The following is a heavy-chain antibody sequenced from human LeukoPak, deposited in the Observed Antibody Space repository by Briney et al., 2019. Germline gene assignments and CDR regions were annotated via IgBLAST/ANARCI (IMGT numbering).Heavy chain of an antibody. D-gene: IGHD6-13*01. CDR2: IHPGDSET. V-gene: IGHV5-51*01. J-gene: IGHJ4*02. Sequence: GESLKISCKGSGYSFTSYWIGWVRQMPGKGLEWMEIIHPGDSETRYSPSFQGQVSISADKSITTAYLQWSSLKASDTAMYYCARQSRVSGSWYIIDYWGQGTLVTVSS. CDR1: GYSFTSYW. CDR3: ARQSRVSGSWYIIDY.